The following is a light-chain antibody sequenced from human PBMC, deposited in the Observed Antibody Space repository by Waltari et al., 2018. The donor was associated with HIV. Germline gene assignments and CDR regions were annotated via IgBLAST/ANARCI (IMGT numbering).Light chain of an antibody. J-gene: IGLJ2*01. CDR1: SSDVGGYNY. CDR2: EVS. Sequence: QSALTQPPSASGSPGQSVTISCTGTSSDVGGYNYVSWYQQHPGKAPKLMIYEVSKRPAGVPDGVSGSKSGDAGSLTVSGLQAEDEADYYCSSYAGSNNLVFGGGTKLTVL. CDR3: SSYAGSNNLV. V-gene: IGLV2-8*01.